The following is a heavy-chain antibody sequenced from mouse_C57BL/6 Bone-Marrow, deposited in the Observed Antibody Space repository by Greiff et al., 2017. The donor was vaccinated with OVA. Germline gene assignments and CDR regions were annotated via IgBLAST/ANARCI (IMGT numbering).Heavy chain of an antibody. D-gene: IGHD2-5*01. CDR2: IYPGSGST. J-gene: IGHJ2*01. CDR3: ARCPLYYSNFDY. CDR1: GYTFTSYW. V-gene: IGHV1-55*01. Sequence: QVQLKESGAELVKPGASVKMSCKASGYTFTSYWITWVKQRPGQGLEWIGDIYPGSGSTNYNEKFKSKATLTVDTSSSTAYMQLSSLTSEDSAVYYCARCPLYYSNFDYWGQGTTLTVSS.